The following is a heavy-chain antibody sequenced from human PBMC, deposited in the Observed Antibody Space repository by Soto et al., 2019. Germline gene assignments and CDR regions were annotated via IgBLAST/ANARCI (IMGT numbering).Heavy chain of an antibody. Sequence: QVHLQESGPGLVKPSETLSLTCSVSNDSIRSDNWWSWVRQPPGKGLERIGEIFHSVSSNNNPSLKGRVTLSVDKTKNEFSLKLNAVTAADTAVYYCARRLFVRGTLGYYDYWGQGTLVTVSS. V-gene: IGHV4-4*02. CDR3: ARRLFVRGTLGYYDY. J-gene: IGHJ4*02. CDR1: NDSIRSDNW. CDR2: IFHSVSS. D-gene: IGHD3-10*02.